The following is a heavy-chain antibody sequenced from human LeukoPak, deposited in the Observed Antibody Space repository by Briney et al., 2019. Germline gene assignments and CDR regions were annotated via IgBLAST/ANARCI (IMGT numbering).Heavy chain of an antibody. D-gene: IGHD3-16*01. CDR2: IYYSGST. V-gene: IGHV4-61*01. J-gene: IGHJ3*02. CDR1: VGSLSSGSYY. CDR3: GRGAYAPAAFDI. Sequence: AETLSLTCTVSVGSLSSGSYYWSWVRQPPGTGLGWLGYIYYSGSTNYNPSLKSRVTISVDTSKNQFSLKLSSVTAADTAVYYCGRGAYAPAAFDIWGQGTMVTVSS.